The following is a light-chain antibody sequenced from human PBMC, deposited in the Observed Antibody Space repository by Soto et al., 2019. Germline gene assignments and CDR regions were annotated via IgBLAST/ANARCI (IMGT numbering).Light chain of an antibody. CDR1: QSIRSD. V-gene: IGKV3-15*01. Sequence: EIVMTQSPVSLSVSPGERAPFSCRASQSIRSDLAWYQQKPGQAPRLLIYGASTKATGIPARFSGSGSGTEFTLTISRLQAEDCAVYYCQHYNIWPYTCGQGTKREI. J-gene: IGKJ2*01. CDR3: QHYNIWPYT. CDR2: GAS.